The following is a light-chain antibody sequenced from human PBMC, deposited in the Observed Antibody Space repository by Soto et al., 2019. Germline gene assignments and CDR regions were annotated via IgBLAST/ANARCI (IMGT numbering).Light chain of an antibody. J-gene: IGKJ4*01. CDR3: QQRSNWPLT. CDR2: DAS. V-gene: IGKV3-11*01. Sequence: IVLTQSPATLSLSPGERAIFSCRASQSVSSYLAWYQQKPGQAPRLLIYDASDRATGIPARFSGSGSGTDFTLTISSLEPEDFAVYYCQQRSNWPLTFGGGTKVEIK. CDR1: QSVSSY.